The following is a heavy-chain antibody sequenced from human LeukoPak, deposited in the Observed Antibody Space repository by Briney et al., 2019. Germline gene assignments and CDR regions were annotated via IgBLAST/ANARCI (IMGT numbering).Heavy chain of an antibody. D-gene: IGHD3-9*01. CDR1: GFTFSSYA. V-gene: IGHV3-23*01. Sequence: PGGSLRLSCAASGFTFSSYAMSWVRQAPGKGLEWVSAISGSGGSTYYADSVKGRFTISRDNSKNTLYLQMNSLRAEDTAVYYCARNNINYDILTGYSSTNWFDPWGQGTLVTVSS. CDR2: ISGSGGST. CDR3: ARNNINYDILTGYSSTNWFDP. J-gene: IGHJ5*02.